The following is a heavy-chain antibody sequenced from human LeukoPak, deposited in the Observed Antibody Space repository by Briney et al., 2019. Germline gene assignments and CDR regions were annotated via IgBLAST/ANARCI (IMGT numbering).Heavy chain of an antibody. D-gene: IGHD6-13*01. CDR3: AKDSSSWYPNFDY. V-gene: IGHV3-30*02. CDR2: IRYDGSNK. CDR1: GFTFSSYG. Sequence: GGSLRLSCAASGFTFSSYGMHWVRQAPGKGQEGVAFIRYDGSNKYYADSVKGQFTISRDNSKNTLYLQMNSLRAEDTAVYYCAKDSSSWYPNFDYWGQGTLVTVSS. J-gene: IGHJ4*02.